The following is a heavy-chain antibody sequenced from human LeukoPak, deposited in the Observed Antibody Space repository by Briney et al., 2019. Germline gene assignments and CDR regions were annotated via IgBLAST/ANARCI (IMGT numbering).Heavy chain of an antibody. CDR3: AKHIPWGVIGGAFDI. V-gene: IGHV3-9*01. D-gene: IGHD3-22*01. CDR1: GFTFDDYA. J-gene: IGHJ3*02. CDR2: ISWNSGSI. Sequence: PGGSLRLSCAASGFTFDDYAMHWVRQAPGKGLEWVSGISWNSGSIGYADSVKGRFTISRDNAKNSLYLQMNSLRAEDTALYYCAKHIPWGVIGGAFDIWGQGTMVTVSS.